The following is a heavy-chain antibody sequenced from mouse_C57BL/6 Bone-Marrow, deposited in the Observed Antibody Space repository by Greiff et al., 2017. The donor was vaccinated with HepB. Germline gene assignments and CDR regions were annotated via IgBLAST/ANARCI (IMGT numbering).Heavy chain of an antibody. CDR1: GYTFTSYW. J-gene: IGHJ1*03. D-gene: IGHD2-1*01. CDR2: IHPNSGST. Sequence: QVQLQQPGAELVKPGASVKLSCKASGYTFTSYWMHWVKQRPGQGLEWIGMIHPNSGSTNYNEKFKSKATLTVDKSSSPAYMQLSSLTSEDSAVYYCSSPSSLYYGYWYFDVWGTGTTVTVSS. CDR3: SSPSSLYYGYWYFDV. V-gene: IGHV1-64*01.